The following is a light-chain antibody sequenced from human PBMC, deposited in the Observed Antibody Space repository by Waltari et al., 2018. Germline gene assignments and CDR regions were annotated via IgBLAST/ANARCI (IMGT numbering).Light chain of an antibody. CDR3: QQYDSLPLS. V-gene: IGKV1-33*01. J-gene: IGKJ4*01. CDR1: QAIYND. CDR2: DAF. Sequence: DIRMTQSPSSLSASVGDRVTITCQASQAIYNDLDWYQQKPGKAPKLLIYDAFNLETGVPSRFSGSGSGTHFTLTISSLQPEDAATYYCQQYDSLPLSFGGGTKVDIK.